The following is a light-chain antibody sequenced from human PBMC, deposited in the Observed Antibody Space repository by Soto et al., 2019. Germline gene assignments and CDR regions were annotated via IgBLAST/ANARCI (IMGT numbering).Light chain of an antibody. CDR3: QQLKSYPDT. V-gene: IGKV1-39*01. CDR2: DTS. CDR1: QSITMY. J-gene: IGKJ5*01. Sequence: PITQAPASLSAYVAARVTITCRASQSITMYVNWYRQKSGKAPGLLIYDTSTLVSGVPPRFTGSGSGTDLTITITRLKPEDAATYYCQQLKSYPDTFFQGTRLEIK.